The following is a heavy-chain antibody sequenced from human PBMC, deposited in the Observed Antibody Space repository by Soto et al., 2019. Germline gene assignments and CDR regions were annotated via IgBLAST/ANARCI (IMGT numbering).Heavy chain of an antibody. D-gene: IGHD6-6*01. Sequence: QPGGSLRLSCVASGFNFSYHAMSWVRQAPGKGLQWVSAISGSGEKTYYADSVKGRFTISSDRSKNTLYLQMDSLRADDTAVYYCARLPGGTATRPDYWGQGTLVTVSS. J-gene: IGHJ4*02. CDR2: ISGSGEKT. CDR3: ARLPGGTATRPDY. V-gene: IGHV3-23*01. CDR1: GFNFSYHA.